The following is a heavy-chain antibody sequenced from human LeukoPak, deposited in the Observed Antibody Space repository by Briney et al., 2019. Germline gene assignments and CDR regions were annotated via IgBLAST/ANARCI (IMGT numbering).Heavy chain of an antibody. D-gene: IGHD2-2*01. CDR1: GDSFSNYY. CDR2: VYYSGST. J-gene: IGHJ5*01. CDR3: ASSPRLTTSWFLFDS. Sequence: SETLSLTCSVSGDSFSNYYWTWLRQPPGKGLEWIGYVYYSGSTNYNPSLKTRLHLSVDTSKNRFSLKLSSVTAACTAVYYCASSPRLTTSWFLFDSWGHGTLVTVSS. V-gene: IGHV4-59*08.